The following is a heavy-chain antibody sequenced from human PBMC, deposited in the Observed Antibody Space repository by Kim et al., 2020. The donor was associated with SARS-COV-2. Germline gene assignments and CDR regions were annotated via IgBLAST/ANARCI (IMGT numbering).Heavy chain of an antibody. CDR3: AKDPITMVRGVIQNSYFDY. Sequence: GRFTISRDNSKNTLYLQMNSLRAEDTAVYYCAKDPITMVRGVIQNSYFDYWGQGTLVTVSS. J-gene: IGHJ4*02. V-gene: IGHV3-30*02. D-gene: IGHD3-10*01.